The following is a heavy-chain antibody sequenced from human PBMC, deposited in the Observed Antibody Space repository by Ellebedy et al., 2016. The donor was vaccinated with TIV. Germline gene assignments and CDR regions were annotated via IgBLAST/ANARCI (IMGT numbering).Heavy chain of an antibody. CDR1: GYTFASDDVSYG. J-gene: IGHJ4*02. D-gene: IGHD4-17*01. CDR3: ARGSGTVTIDY. CDR2: ISTYNGNA. Sequence: AASVKVSCKASGYTFASDDVSYGITWVRQAPGQGLEWMGCISTYNGNAKYAQKFQDRVTMSTDTSTNTAYMELRSLRSDDTAVFYCARGSGTVTIDYWGQGTLVTVSS. V-gene: IGHV1-18*01.